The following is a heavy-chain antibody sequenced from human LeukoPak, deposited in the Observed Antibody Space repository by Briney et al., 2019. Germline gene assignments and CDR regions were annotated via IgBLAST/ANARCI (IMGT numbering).Heavy chain of an antibody. CDR3: AREAAAGTGYNWFDP. J-gene: IGHJ5*02. V-gene: IGHV4-39*07. CDR2: IYHSGST. Sequence: SETLSLTCTVSGGSISSSSYYWGWIRQPPGKGLEWIGSIYHSGSTYFHPSLKSRVTISVDTSKNQFSLKPSSVTAADTAVYYCAREAAAGTGYNWFDPWGQGTLVTVSS. D-gene: IGHD6-13*01. CDR1: GGSISSSSYY.